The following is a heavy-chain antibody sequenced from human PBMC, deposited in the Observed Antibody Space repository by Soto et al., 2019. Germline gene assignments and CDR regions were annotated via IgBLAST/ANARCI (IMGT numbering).Heavy chain of an antibody. J-gene: IGHJ6*02. D-gene: IGHD3-22*01. Sequence: GESLKISCKGSGYSFTSYWIGWVRQMPGKGLEWMGIIYPGDSDTRYSPSYQGQVTISADKSISTAYLQWSSLKASDTAMYYCARSLRYDSSGYYYYYGMDVWGQGTTVTVSS. CDR1: GYSFTSYW. CDR3: ARSLRYDSSGYYYYYGMDV. V-gene: IGHV5-51*01. CDR2: IYPGDSDT.